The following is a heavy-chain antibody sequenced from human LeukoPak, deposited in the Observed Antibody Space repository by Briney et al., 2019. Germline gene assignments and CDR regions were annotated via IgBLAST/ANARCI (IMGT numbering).Heavy chain of an antibody. CDR1: GGTFSSYA. J-gene: IGHJ4*02. D-gene: IGHD3-10*01. V-gene: IGHV1-69*13. CDR2: IIPIFGTA. CDR3: AREGAYGSGSYYTGNDY. Sequence: ASVNVSCKASGGTFSSYAISWVRQAPGQGLEWMGGIIPIFGTANYAQKFQGRVTITADESTSTAYMELSSLRSEDTAVYYCAREGAYGSGSYYTGNDYWGQGTLVTVSS.